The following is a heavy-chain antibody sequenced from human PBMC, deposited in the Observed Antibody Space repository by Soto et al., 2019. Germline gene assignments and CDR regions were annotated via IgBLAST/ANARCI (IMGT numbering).Heavy chain of an antibody. D-gene: IGHD3-16*02. CDR3: ARALLTYYDYVWGSYRPGWFDP. V-gene: IGHV4-30-2*01. CDR2: IYHSGST. J-gene: IGHJ5*02. CDR1: GGSISSGGYS. Sequence: SETLSLTCAVSGGSISSGGYSWIWIRQPPGKGLEWIGYIYHSGSTYYNPSLKSRVTISVDRSKNQFSLKLSSVTAADTAVYYCARALLTYYDYVWGSYRPGWFDPWGQGTLVTVSS.